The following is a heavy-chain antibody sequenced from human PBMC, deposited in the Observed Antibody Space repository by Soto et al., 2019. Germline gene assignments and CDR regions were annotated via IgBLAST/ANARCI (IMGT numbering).Heavy chain of an antibody. J-gene: IGHJ4*02. CDR1: GGTSTRYA. D-gene: IGHD3-3*01. CDR3: NRGSEYDFWSGYL. Sequence: QERLVQSGAEVRKPGSSVKVSCKVTGGTSTRYAINWVRQAPGRGLEWMGGIVPMFGTSKYAQKFQGRVTITVDTSTNIAYMELRSLRSEDTAVYYCNRGSEYDFWSGYLWGQGTLVSVSS. V-gene: IGHV1-69*06. CDR2: IVPMFGTS.